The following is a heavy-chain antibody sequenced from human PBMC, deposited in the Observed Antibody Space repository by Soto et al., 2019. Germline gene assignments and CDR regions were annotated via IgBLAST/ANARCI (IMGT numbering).Heavy chain of an antibody. Sequence: SVKVSCKASGGTFSSYAISWVRQAPGQGLEWMGGIIPIFGTANYAQKFQGRVTITADESTSKAYMELSSLRSEDTAVYYCARERGYSGYDYRPPYYYFDYWGQGTLVTVSS. CDR2: IIPIFGTA. D-gene: IGHD5-12*01. CDR1: GGTFSSYA. J-gene: IGHJ4*02. V-gene: IGHV1-69*13. CDR3: ARERGYSGYDYRPPYYYFDY.